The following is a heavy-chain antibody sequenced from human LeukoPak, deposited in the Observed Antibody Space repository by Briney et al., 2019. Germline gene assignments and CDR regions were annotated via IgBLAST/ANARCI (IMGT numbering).Heavy chain of an antibody. J-gene: IGHJ4*02. D-gene: IGHD5-18*01. CDR2: IRYDGSNK. V-gene: IGHV3-30*02. CDR3: AKFLAAYSYDDPFDY. CDR1: GFALSSYG. Sequence: GFLRLSCAASGFALSSYGMHWVRQAPGKGLEWVAFIRYDGSNKYYADSVKGRFTISRDNSKNTLYLQMNSLRAEDTAVYYCAKFLAAYSYDDPFDYWGQGTLVTVSS.